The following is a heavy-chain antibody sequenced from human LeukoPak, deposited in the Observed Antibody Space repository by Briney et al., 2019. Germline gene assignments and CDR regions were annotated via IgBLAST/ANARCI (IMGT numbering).Heavy chain of an antibody. D-gene: IGHD6-6*01. V-gene: IGHV1-2*02. CDR2: INPNSGGT. CDR3: ARGASIAGPNIWFDP. Sequence: GASVKVSCKASGYTFTGYYMHWVRQAPGQGLEWMGWINPNSGGTNYAQKFQGRVTMTRDTSISTAYMELSRLRSDDTAVYCCARGASIAGPNIWFDPWGQGPLVTVSS. CDR1: GYTFTGYY. J-gene: IGHJ5*02.